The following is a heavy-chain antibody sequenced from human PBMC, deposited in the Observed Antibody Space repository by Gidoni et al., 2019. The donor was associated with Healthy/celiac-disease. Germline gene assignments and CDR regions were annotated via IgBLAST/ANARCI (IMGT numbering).Heavy chain of an antibody. CDR2: INHSGST. CDR1: GGSFSGYY. CDR3: ARVRPMVRGVITGWFDP. Sequence: QVQLQQWGAGLLKPSETLSLTCAVYGGSFSGYYWSWIRQPPGKGLEWIGEINHSGSTNYNPSLKSRVTISVDTSKNQFSLKLSSVTAADTAVYYCARVRPMVRGVITGWFDPWGQGTLVTVSS. J-gene: IGHJ5*02. D-gene: IGHD3-10*01. V-gene: IGHV4-34*01.